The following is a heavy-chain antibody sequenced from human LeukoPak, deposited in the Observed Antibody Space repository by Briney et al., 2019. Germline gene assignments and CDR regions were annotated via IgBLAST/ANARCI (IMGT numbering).Heavy chain of an antibody. J-gene: IGHJ4*02. V-gene: IGHV3-74*01. CDR3: VCLGLGGLSLD. CDR1: GFTSSRYS. CDR2: VNSDGSGT. D-gene: IGHD3-16*01. Sequence: GGSLRLSCAASGFTSSRYSMHWVRQAPGKGLVWVSHVNSDGSGTDYADSVKGRFTISRDNAKNTLYLQMNSLRVEDTAVYYCVCLGLGGLSLDWGQGTLVTVSS.